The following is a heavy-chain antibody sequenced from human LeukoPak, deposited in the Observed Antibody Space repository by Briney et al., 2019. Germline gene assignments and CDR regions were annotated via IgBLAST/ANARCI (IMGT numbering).Heavy chain of an antibody. V-gene: IGHV3-21*01. CDR3: AREILTAFDI. CDR1: GFTFSSYS. J-gene: IGHJ3*02. Sequence: SGGSLRLSCAASGFTFSSYSMNWVRQAPGKGLEWVSSISSSSSYIYYADSVKGRFTISRDNAKNSLYLQMNSLRAEDTAVYYCAREILTAFDIWGQGTMVTVSS. CDR2: ISSSSSYI.